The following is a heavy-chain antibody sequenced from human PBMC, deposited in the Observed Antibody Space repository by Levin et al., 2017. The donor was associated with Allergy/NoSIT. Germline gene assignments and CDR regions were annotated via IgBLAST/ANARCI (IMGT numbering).Heavy chain of an antibody. Sequence: GGSLRLSCAAPGFTFSSNWMSWVRQAPGKGLEWVANIKQDGSEKYYVDSVKGRFTISRDNAKNSLYLQMNSLRAEDTAVYYCARDGGGGSYYWGQGTLVTVSS. J-gene: IGHJ4*02. CDR3: ARDGGGGSYY. CDR2: IKQDGSEK. D-gene: IGHD2-21*01. V-gene: IGHV3-7*01. CDR1: GFTFSSNW.